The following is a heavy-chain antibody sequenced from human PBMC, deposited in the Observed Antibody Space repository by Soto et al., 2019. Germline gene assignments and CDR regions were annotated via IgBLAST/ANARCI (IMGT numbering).Heavy chain of an antibody. CDR2: IIPIFGTA. D-gene: IGHD6-6*01. Sequence: QVQLVQSGAEVKKPGSSVKVSCKASGGTFSSYAISWVRQAPGQGLEWMGGIIPIFGTANYAQKFQGRVTMTADEATSTASMELSSLRSLDTAVYCCAGGEYSSFFGTWGQGTLVTVSS. V-gene: IGHV1-69*01. J-gene: IGHJ5*02. CDR1: GGTFSSYA. CDR3: AGGEYSSFFGT.